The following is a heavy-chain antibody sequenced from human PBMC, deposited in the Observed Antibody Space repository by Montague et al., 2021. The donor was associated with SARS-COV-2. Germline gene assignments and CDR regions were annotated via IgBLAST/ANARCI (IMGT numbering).Heavy chain of an antibody. CDR1: GGPISSSSYY. CDR3: ARAVSVRRAVNWFDP. V-gene: IGHV4-39*02. CDR2: IFYRGST. Sequence: SETLSLTCTVSGGPISSSSYYWGWIRQSPGKGLEWIGNIFYRGSTXYSPSLKSRVSMSLDTSKNHLSLRLSSVTAADTAVYYCARAVSVRRAVNWFDPWGQGTLVTVSS. D-gene: IGHD3-10*01. J-gene: IGHJ5*02.